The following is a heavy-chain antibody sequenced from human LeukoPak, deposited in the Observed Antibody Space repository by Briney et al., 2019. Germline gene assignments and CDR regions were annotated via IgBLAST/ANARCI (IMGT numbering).Heavy chain of an antibody. J-gene: IGHJ5*02. CDR2: IYYSGST. CDR1: GGSISSYY. V-gene: IGHV4-59*12. Sequence: RPSETLSLTCTVSGGSISSYYWSWIRQPPGKGLEWIGYIYYSGSTNYNPSLKSRVTISLDTSKNQFSLQLSSVTAADTAVYYCARLQLERRLGNWFDPWGQGTLVTVSS. CDR3: ARLQLERRLGNWFDP. D-gene: IGHD1-1*01.